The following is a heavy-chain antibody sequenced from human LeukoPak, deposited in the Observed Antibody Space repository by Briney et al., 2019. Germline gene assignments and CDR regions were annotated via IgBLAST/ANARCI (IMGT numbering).Heavy chain of an antibody. D-gene: IGHD4-23*01. CDR2: ISSGGSTI. V-gene: IGHV3-48*03. CDR3: ARDYGGNYRAHIDY. J-gene: IGHJ4*02. CDR1: GFTFSSYE. Sequence: PGGSPRLSCAVSGFTFSSYEMNWVRQAPGKGLEWVSYISSGGSTIYYADSVKGRFTISRDNAKNSLYLQMNSLRAEDTAVYYCARDYGGNYRAHIDYWGQGTLVTVSS.